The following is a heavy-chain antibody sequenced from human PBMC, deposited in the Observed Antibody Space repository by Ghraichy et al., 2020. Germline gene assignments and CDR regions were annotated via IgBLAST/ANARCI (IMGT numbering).Heavy chain of an antibody. D-gene: IGHD6-25*01. J-gene: IGHJ2*01. CDR3: AKEGRPFSGGGYFDL. CDR2: INEHGRAT. Sequence: GESLNISCAASGFTFNSYAMGWVRQAPGKGLEWVSTINEHGRATYYAASVKGRFTISRDNSRDTLFLQVNSLRFEDTAVYYCAKEGRPFSGGGYFDLWGRGSLVTVSS. V-gene: IGHV3-23*01. CDR1: GFTFNSYA.